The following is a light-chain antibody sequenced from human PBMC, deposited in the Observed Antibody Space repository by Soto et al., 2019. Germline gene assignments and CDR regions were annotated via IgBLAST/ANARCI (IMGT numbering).Light chain of an antibody. CDR1: QGIGDD. V-gene: IGKV1-17*01. J-gene: IGKJ4*01. CDR2: GAS. Sequence: QMTQSPSSLSASVGDTVTISCRASQGIGDDLGWYQQKPGEAPRRLIYGASILPSGVPSRFSGSGSGTEFTLTISGLQPEDCATYFCLEHNTYSFSFGGGTKVEIK. CDR3: LEHNTYSFS.